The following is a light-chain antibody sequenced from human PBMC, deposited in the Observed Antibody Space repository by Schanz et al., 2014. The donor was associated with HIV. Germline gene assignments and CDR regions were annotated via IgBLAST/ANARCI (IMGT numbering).Light chain of an antibody. CDR1: QTVTSDF. CDR3: QQYAALPQT. V-gene: IGKV3-20*01. J-gene: IGKJ2*01. CDR2: GAS. Sequence: EIVLTQSPGTLSLSPGERATLSCRASQTVTSDFLAWYQQTPGQAPSLLIYGASSRATGIPDRFSGSGSGTDFTLTISSLEPEDFAVYYCQQYAALPQTFGQGTKLEI.